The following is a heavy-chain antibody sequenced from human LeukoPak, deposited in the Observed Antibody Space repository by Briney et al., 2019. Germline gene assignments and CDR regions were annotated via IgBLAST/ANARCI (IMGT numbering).Heavy chain of an antibody. V-gene: IGHV4-59*01. CDR3: AILFVGSFDY. J-gene: IGHJ4*02. Sequence: SETLSLTCTVSGGSISSYYWSWIRQPPGKGLEWIGYIYYSGSTTYNPSLKSRVTISVDTSKNQFSLKLSSVTAADTAVYYCAILFVGSFDYWGQGTLGTVSS. CDR1: GGSISSYY. CDR2: IYYSGST.